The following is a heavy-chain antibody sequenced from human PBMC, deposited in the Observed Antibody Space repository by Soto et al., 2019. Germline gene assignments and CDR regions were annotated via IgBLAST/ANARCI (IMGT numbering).Heavy chain of an antibody. J-gene: IGHJ4*01. CDR2: TSYDLNNE. D-gene: IGHD1-26*01. Sequence: VGSLILSCSSSVFTCINDAIHLFLQAPVNGLEWVALTSYDLNNEYYTDSVKGRFTISRDNSKNTLFLQMNSPRPEDTDVYYCAKDKGVLKWDHSYF. CDR1: VFTCINDA. CDR3: AKDKGVLKWDHSYF. V-gene: IGHV3-30*18.